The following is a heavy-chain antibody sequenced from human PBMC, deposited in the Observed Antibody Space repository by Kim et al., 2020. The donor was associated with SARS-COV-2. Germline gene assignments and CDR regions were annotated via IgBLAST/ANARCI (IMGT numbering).Heavy chain of an antibody. J-gene: IGHJ3*02. CDR3: VKETGGFEI. CDR1: GYTFTDFQ. V-gene: IGHV1-46*01. CDR2: IIPSGGTT. D-gene: IGHD2-15*01. Sequence: ASVKVSCKTSGYTFTDFQIHWVRQAPGQGLEWLGVIIPSGGTTFYAQKFQGRFTVTSDTSTRTVYMELSSLTSEDTALYFCVKETGGFEIWGQGTMVISLQ.